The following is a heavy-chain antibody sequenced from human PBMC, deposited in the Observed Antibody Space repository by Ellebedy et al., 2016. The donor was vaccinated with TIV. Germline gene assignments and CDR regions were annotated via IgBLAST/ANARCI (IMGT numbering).Heavy chain of an antibody. CDR2: INPSGGST. J-gene: IGHJ4*02. D-gene: IGHD3-22*01. Sequence: AASVKVSCKASGYTFTSYYMHWVRQAPGQGLEWMGIINPSGGSTSYAQKLQGRVTMTRDTSTSTVYMELSSLTSDDTAVYYCARDEGGEGSMIVVVHFDYWGQGTLVTVSS. V-gene: IGHV1-46*04. CDR3: ARDEGGEGSMIVVVHFDY. CDR1: GYTFTSYY.